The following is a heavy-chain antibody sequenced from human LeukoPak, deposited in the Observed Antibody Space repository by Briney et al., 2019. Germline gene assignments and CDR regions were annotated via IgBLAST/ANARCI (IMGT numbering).Heavy chain of an antibody. Sequence: SETLSLTCAVYGGSFSGYYWSWIRQPPGKGLEWIGEINHSGSTNYNPSLKSRVTISVDKSKNQFSLKLSSVTAADTAVYYCASPRARASGSYYAFDIWGQGTMVTVSS. CDR3: ASPRARASGSYYAFDI. CDR2: INHSGST. CDR1: GGSFSGYY. J-gene: IGHJ3*02. D-gene: IGHD1-26*01. V-gene: IGHV4-34*01.